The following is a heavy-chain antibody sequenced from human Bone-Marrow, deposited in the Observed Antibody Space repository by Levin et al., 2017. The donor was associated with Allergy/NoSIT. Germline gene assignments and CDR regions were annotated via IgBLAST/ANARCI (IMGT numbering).Heavy chain of an antibody. CDR2: IYSGGST. J-gene: IGHJ6*02. CDR1: GFTVSSHY. CDR3: ARGATVTTPGGYYGMDV. V-gene: IGHV3-53*01. Sequence: GESLKISCAASGFTVSSHYMSWVRQAPGKGLEWVSVIYSGGSTYYADSVKGRFTISRDNSKNTLYLQMNSLRAEDTAVYYCARGATVTTPGGYYGMDVWGQGTTVTVSS. D-gene: IGHD4-17*01.